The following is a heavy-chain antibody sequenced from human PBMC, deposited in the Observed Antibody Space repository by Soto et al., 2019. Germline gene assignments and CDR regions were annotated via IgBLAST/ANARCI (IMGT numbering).Heavy chain of an antibody. D-gene: IGHD2-15*01. CDR2: ISGSGVST. CDR1: GFTFSSYA. V-gene: IGHV3-23*01. J-gene: IGHJ4*02. Sequence: EVQLLESGGTLGQPGGSLRLSCVASGFTFSSYAMSWVRQAPGKGLEWVSGISGSGVSTYYADSVRGRFPISRDYSKNTLYLQMNSLRAEDTAVYFCATDYSQTGYCSAGSCYSDYWGQGTLVTVSS. CDR3: ATDYSQTGYCSAGSCYSDY.